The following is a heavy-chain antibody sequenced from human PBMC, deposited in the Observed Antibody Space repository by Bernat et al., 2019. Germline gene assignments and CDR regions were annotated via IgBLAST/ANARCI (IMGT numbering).Heavy chain of an antibody. CDR2: IWYDGSNK. Sequence: QVQLVESGGGVVQPGRSLRLSCAASGFTFSSYGMHWVRQAPGKGLEWVAVIWYDGSNKYYADSVKGRFTISRDNSKNTLYLQMNSLRAEDTAVYYCARDRDLPDIVVVPAVDAFDIWGQGTMVTVSS. D-gene: IGHD2-2*01. V-gene: IGHV3-30*19. CDR3: ARDRDLPDIVVVPAVDAFDI. J-gene: IGHJ3*02. CDR1: GFTFSSYG.